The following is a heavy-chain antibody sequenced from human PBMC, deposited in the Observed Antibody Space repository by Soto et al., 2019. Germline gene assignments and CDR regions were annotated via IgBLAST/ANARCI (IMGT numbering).Heavy chain of an antibody. Sequence: QIQLEQSGVEVQKPGASVKVSCEASGYTFTSYNIHWVRQAPGQGLVWMGWINTYNGNTNYAQNFQGRIPMTPETSPNTAYMELRSLRSGDPAVYYWARADCSWKYFDYWGQGTLVTVSS. CDR1: GYTFTSYN. D-gene: IGHD6-13*01. CDR2: INTYNGNT. CDR3: ARADCSWKYFDY. V-gene: IGHV1-18*04. J-gene: IGHJ4*02.